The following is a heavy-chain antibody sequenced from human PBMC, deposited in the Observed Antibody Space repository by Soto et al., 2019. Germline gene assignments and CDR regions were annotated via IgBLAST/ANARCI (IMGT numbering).Heavy chain of an antibody. D-gene: IGHD2-15*01. CDR3: ARQQYTVVTAFDV. J-gene: IGHJ3*01. CDR2: VSYSGKT. CDR1: GGSITPYY. V-gene: IGHV4-59*07. Sequence: QVQLQESGPGLVKTSDTLSLICTVSGGSITPYYWSWIRQPPGEGLEWIGYVSYSGKTGYNPSLKSRVSMSIDTSKNEFSLKLTSLTAADAATYYCARQQYTVVTAFDVWGQGTTVAVSS.